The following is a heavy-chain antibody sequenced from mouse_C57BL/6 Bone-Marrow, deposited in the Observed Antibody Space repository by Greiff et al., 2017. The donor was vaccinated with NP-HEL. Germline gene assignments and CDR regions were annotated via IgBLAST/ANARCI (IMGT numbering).Heavy chain of an antibody. D-gene: IGHD2-12*01. CDR1: GFIIKDDY. V-gene: IGHV14-4*01. CDR3: TLYIDY. Sequence: EVQLQQSGAELVRPGASVKLSCTASGFIIKDDYMHWVKQRPEQGLEWIGWIDPENGDTEYASKFQGKATITADTSSNTDYLQLSSLASERTAVYYCTLYIDYWGQGTLVTVSA. CDR2: IDPENGDT. J-gene: IGHJ3*01.